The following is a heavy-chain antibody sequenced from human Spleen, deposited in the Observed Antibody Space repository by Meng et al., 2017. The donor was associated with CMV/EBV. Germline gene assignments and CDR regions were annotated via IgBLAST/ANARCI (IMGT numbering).Heavy chain of an antibody. Sequence: SETLSLTCTVSGGSISSGGFYWSWIRQPPGKGLEWIGYIYYSGSTNYNPSLKSRVTISVDTSKNQFSLKLSAVTAADTAVYYCARDVYYYDSSDAFDIWGQGTMVTVSS. CDR3: ARDVYYYDSSDAFDI. CDR2: IYYSGST. CDR1: GGSISSGGFY. D-gene: IGHD3-22*01. V-gene: IGHV4-61*08. J-gene: IGHJ3*02.